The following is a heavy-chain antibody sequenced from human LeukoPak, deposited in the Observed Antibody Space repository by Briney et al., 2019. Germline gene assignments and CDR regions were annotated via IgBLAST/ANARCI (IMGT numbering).Heavy chain of an antibody. V-gene: IGHV1-69*04. CDR2: IIPILGIA. CDR1: GGTFSSYA. D-gene: IGHD3-9*01. CDR3: ARDSPDTPYDP. J-gene: IGHJ5*02. Sequence: ASVKVSCKASGGTFSSYAISWVRQAPGQGLEWMGRIIPILGIANYAQKFQGRVTITADKSTSTAYMELSSLRSEDTAVYYCARDSPDTPYDPWGQGTLVTVSS.